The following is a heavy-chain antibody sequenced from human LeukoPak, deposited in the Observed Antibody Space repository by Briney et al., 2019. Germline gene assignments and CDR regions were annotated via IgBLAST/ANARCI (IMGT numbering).Heavy chain of an antibody. CDR3: ARDRGIAAAPYYFDY. D-gene: IGHD6-13*01. J-gene: IGHJ4*02. CDR1: GGSISSYY. Sequence: PSETLSLTCTVSGGSISSYYWSWVRQPAGKGLEWIGYIYHSGSTYYNPSLKSRVTISVDRSKNQFSLKLSSVTAADTAVYYCARDRGIAAAPYYFDYWGQGTLVTVSS. V-gene: IGHV4-59*06. CDR2: IYHSGST.